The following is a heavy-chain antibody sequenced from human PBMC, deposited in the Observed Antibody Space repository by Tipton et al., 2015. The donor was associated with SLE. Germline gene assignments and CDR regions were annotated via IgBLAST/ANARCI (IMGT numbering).Heavy chain of an antibody. D-gene: IGHD6-6*01. CDR1: GGSISSSSYY. CDR3: ARGRGTSSGNFDY. CDR2: IYYSGST. J-gene: IGHJ4*02. Sequence: TLSLTCTVSGGSISSSSYYWGWIRQPPGEGLEWIGSIYYSGSTYYNPSLKSRVTISVDTSKNQFSLKVNSVTAADRAVYYCARGRGTSSGNFDYWGQGTLVTVSS. V-gene: IGHV4-39*07.